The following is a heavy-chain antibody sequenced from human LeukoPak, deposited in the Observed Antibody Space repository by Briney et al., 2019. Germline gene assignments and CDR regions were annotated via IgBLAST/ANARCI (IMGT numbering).Heavy chain of an antibody. Sequence: PGGSLRLSCAASGFTFSSYAMSWVRQAPGKGLEWVSAISGSGGSTYYTDSVKGRFTISRDKSKNTLYLQMNSLRAEDTAVYYCARYRGASGYHFDYWGQGTLVTVSS. CDR1: GFTFSSYA. D-gene: IGHD5-12*01. CDR3: ARYRGASGYHFDY. V-gene: IGHV3-23*01. J-gene: IGHJ4*02. CDR2: ISGSGGST.